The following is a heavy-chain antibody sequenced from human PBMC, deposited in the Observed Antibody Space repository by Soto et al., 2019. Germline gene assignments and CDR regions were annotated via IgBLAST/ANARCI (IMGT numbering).Heavy chain of an antibody. CDR3: ARWGNYDFWSGLLLGAFDI. CDR1: GGTFSSYA. CDR2: IIPIFGTA. V-gene: IGHV1-69*06. D-gene: IGHD3-3*01. Sequence: QVQLVQSGAEVKKPGSSVKVSCKASGGTFSSYAISWVRQAPGQGLEWMGGIIPIFGTANYAQKFQGRVTITADKSTSTAYMELSSLRSEDTAVYYCARWGNYDFWSGLLLGAFDIWGQGTMVTVSS. J-gene: IGHJ3*02.